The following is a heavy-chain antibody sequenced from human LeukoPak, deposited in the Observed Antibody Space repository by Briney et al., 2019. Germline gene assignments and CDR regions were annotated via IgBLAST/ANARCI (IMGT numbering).Heavy chain of an antibody. Sequence: PSETLSLTCAVYGGSFSGYYWSWIRQPPGKGLEWIGEINHSGSTYYNPSLKSRVTISVDTSKNQFSLKLSSVTAADTAVYYCARWYGGNKGAFDIWGQGTMVTVSS. CDR2: INHSGST. D-gene: IGHD4-23*01. V-gene: IGHV4-34*01. CDR1: GGSFSGYY. J-gene: IGHJ3*02. CDR3: ARWYGGNKGAFDI.